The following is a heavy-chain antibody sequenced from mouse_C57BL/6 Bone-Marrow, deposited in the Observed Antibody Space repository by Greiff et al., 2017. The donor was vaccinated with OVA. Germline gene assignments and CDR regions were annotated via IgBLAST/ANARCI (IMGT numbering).Heavy chain of an antibody. CDR3: ARLYYYGSSYYWYFDV. Sequence: QVQLQQSGAELVKPGASVKLSCKASGYTFTSYWMHWVKQRPGQGLEWIGMIHPNSGSTNYNEKFKSKATLTVDKSSSTAYMQLSSLTSEDSAVYYCARLYYYGSSYYWYFDVWGTGTTVTVSS. CDR2: IHPNSGST. D-gene: IGHD1-1*01. J-gene: IGHJ1*03. V-gene: IGHV1-64*01. CDR1: GYTFTSYW.